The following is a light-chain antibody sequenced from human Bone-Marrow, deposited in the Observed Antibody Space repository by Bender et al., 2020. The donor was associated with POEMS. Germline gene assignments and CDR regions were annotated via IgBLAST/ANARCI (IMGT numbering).Light chain of an antibody. CDR1: ALPKQY. Sequence: SYELTQSPSVSLSPGQTAKITCSGDALPKQYGYWYQQRPGQAPMLVIYKDRERPSGIPDRFSGSRSGTTVSLIITGVQAEDEADYYCQSADSSGTSWVFGGGTKVTVL. CDR2: KDR. J-gene: IGLJ3*02. V-gene: IGLV3-25*03. CDR3: QSADSSGTSWV.